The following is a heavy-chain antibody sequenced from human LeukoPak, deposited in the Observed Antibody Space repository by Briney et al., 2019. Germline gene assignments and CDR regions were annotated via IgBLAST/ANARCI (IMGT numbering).Heavy chain of an antibody. D-gene: IGHD6-6*01. CDR2: ISYDGSNK. CDR1: GFTFSSYG. Sequence: PGGSLRLSCAASGFTFSSYGMHWVRQAPGKGLEWVAVISYDGSNKYYADSVKGRFTISRDNSKNTLYLQMNSLRAEDTAVYYCAKTGRVYSSSSGWFDPWGQGTLVTVSS. V-gene: IGHV3-30*18. J-gene: IGHJ5*02. CDR3: AKTGRVYSSSSGWFDP.